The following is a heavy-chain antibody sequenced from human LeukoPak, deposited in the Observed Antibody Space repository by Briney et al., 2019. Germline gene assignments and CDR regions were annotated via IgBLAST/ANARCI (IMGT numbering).Heavy chain of an antibody. J-gene: IGHJ6*03. Sequence: SETLSLTCTVSGGSISSGSYYWSWIRQPAGKGLEWIGRIYTSGSTNYNPSLKSRVTMSVDTSKNQFSLKLSSVTAADTAVYYCARDQHPILWFGTDPTYYMDVWGKGTTVTISS. V-gene: IGHV4-61*02. CDR2: IYTSGST. CDR1: GGSISSGSYY. D-gene: IGHD3-10*01. CDR3: ARDQHPILWFGTDPTYYMDV.